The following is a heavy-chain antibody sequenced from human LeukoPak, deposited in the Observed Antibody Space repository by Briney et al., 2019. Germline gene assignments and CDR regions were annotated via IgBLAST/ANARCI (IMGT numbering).Heavy chain of an antibody. Sequence: GGSLRLSCVASGFTFSSYWMSWVRQAPGKGLEWVAFIRYDGSNKYYADSVKGRFTISRDNSKNTLYLQMNSLRAEDTAVYYCARDSRERAYYYYGMDVWGQGTTVTVSS. V-gene: IGHV3-30*02. D-gene: IGHD1-26*01. J-gene: IGHJ6*02. CDR2: IRYDGSNK. CDR3: ARDSRERAYYYYGMDV. CDR1: GFTFSSYW.